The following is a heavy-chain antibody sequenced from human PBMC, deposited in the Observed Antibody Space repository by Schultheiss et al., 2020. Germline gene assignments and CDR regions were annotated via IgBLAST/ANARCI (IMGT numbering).Heavy chain of an antibody. D-gene: IGHD1-7*01. J-gene: IGHJ6*02. CDR2: IYYSGGT. CDR3: ARGNSRHYYYYGMDV. Sequence: SETLSLTCTVSGGSISSGGYYWSGIRQHPGKGLEWIGYIYYSGGTNYNPSLKTRLAISVDTSNSQFSLELTSVTAADTAVYYCARGNSRHYYYYGMDVWGQGTTVTVAS. CDR1: GGSISSGGYY. V-gene: IGHV4-61*08.